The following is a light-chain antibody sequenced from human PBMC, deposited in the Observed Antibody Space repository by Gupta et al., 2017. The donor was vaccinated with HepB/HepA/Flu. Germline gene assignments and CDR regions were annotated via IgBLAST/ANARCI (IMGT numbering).Light chain of an antibody. CDR2: GNS. CDR1: SPNIGATYD. V-gene: IGLV1-40*01. Sequence: QSVLTQPPSVSGAPGQRVTIPCTGGSPNIGATYDVHWYQHLPGTAPKLLIYGNSHRPSGVPDRFSGSKSGTSASLAITGLQAEDEADYYCQSYDSSLSGSGVFGTGTKVTVL. CDR3: QSYDSSLSGSGV. J-gene: IGLJ1*01.